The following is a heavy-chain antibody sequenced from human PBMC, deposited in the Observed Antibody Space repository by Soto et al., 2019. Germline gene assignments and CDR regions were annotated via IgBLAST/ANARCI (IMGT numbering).Heavy chain of an antibody. D-gene: IGHD2-8*01. J-gene: IGHJ4*02. V-gene: IGHV1-58*01. CDR2: IAVGSGYT. Sequence: QMQLEQSGPEVKKPGTSVKVSCKASGFTFTSSAFQWVRQARGQRLEWIGWIAVGSGYTNYAQRFQDRVTLTWDMSTATTYMEPSRLTSEDTAIYYCAADATAWQQMVPSDYWGQGTLVTVSS. CDR1: GFTFTSSA. CDR3: AADATAWQQMVPSDY.